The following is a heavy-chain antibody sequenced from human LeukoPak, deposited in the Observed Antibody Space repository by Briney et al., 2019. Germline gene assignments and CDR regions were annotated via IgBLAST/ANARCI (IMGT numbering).Heavy chain of an antibody. V-gene: IGHV3-21*01. J-gene: IGHJ3*02. CDR1: GFTFSSYS. D-gene: IGHD3-10*01. CDR3: AKDLSIRGVRHDAFDI. Sequence: GGSLRLSCAASGFTFSSYSMNWVRQAPGKGLEWVSSISSSSSYIYYADSVKGRFTISRDNSKNTLYLQMNSLRAEDTAVYYCAKDLSIRGVRHDAFDIWGQGTMVTVSS. CDR2: ISSSSSYI.